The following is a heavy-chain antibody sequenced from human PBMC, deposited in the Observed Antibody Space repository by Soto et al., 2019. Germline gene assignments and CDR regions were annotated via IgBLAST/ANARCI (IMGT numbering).Heavy chain of an antibody. CDR3: AREFPSIFGVVTPKDYGMDV. D-gene: IGHD3-3*01. J-gene: IGHJ6*02. CDR1: GGSISGYY. CDR2: VYYSGGA. V-gene: IGHV4-59*01. Sequence: SETLSLTCTVSGGSISGYYWSWIRQPPGKGLEWIGNVYYSGGAKYNPSVKRRVSISVDTSKNQFSLNLSSVTAADTAVYYCAREFPSIFGVVTPKDYGMDVWGQGTTVTVSS.